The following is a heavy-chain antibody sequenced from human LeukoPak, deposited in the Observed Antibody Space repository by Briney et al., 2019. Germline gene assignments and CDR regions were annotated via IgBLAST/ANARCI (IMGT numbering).Heavy chain of an antibody. CDR2: ISNTGST. J-gene: IGHJ3*02. CDR1: SGSITSDTYY. CDR3: ARDLFVVTRRDAFDI. D-gene: IGHD4-23*01. V-gene: IGHV4-61*09. Sequence: SETLSLTCTVSSGSITSDTYYWNWIRQPAGKGLEWIGHISNTGSTNYNPSLKSRVTISIDTSKNQFSLKLSSVTAADTAVYYCARDLFVVTRRDAFDIWGQGTMVTVSS.